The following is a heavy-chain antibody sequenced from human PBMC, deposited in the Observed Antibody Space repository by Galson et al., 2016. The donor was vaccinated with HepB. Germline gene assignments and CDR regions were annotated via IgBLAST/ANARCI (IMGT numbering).Heavy chain of an antibody. CDR2: IKTDGSIT. V-gene: IGHV3-74*01. CDR1: GFTFSNYW. D-gene: IGHD3-10*01. Sequence: SLRISCAASGFTFSNYWMYWVRQAPGKGLVWVSRIKTDGSITGYADSVKGRFTIPRANGKKTMYLQMNSLRAEDTALYYCARGRRGAISDFFDSWGQGTLVTVSS. J-gene: IGHJ4*02. CDR3: ARGRRGAISDFFDS.